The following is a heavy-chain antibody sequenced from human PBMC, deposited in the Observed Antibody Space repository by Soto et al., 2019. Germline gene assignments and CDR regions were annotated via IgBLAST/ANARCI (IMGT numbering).Heavy chain of an antibody. J-gene: IGHJ5*02. CDR3: ARRRSWYLLYTPQDNWFDP. CDR1: GGTFSSYA. Sequence: QVQLVQSGAEVKKPGSSVKVSCKASGGTFSSYAISWVRQAPGQGLEWMGGIIPIFGTANYAQKFQGRVTITADESTSPAYMELSSLRSEDTAVYYCARRRSWYLLYTPQDNWFDPWGQGTLVTVSS. V-gene: IGHV1-69*01. CDR2: IIPIFGTA. D-gene: IGHD6-13*01.